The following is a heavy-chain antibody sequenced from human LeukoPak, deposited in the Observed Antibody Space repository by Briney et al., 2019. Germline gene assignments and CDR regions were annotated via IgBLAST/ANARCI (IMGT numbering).Heavy chain of an antibody. J-gene: IGHJ4*02. CDR1: GFTFSSYG. CDR2: IWNDGSNK. Sequence: GGSLRLSCAASGFTFSSYGMHWVRQAPGKGLEWVAIIWNDGSNKYYADSVKGRFTISRDNAKNTVYLQMDSLRAEDTAIYYCSRDWQHMAAVIYYFDYWGQGTLVTVSS. V-gene: IGHV3-33*01. CDR3: SRDWQHMAAVIYYFDY. D-gene: IGHD2-21*01.